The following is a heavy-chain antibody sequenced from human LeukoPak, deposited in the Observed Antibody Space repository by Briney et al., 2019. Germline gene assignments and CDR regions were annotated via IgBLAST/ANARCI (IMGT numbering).Heavy chain of an antibody. Sequence: ASVTVSCKASGYTFTSYDINWVRQATGQGLEWMGWMNPNSGNTGYAQKFQGRVTMTRNTFISTAYMELSSLRSEDTAVYYCAKDFYGDYGDPDYWGQGILVTVSS. CDR2: MNPNSGNT. D-gene: IGHD4-17*01. J-gene: IGHJ4*02. CDR3: AKDFYGDYGDPDY. CDR1: GYTFTSYD. V-gene: IGHV1-8*01.